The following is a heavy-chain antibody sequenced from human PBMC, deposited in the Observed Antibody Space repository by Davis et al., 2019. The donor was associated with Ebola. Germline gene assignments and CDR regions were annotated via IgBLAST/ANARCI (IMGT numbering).Heavy chain of an antibody. CDR3: ARDASTVTTNWFDP. V-gene: IGHV3-48*02. CDR1: GFTFSSYS. J-gene: IGHJ5*02. Sequence: GESLKISCAASGFTFSSYSMNWVRQAPGKGLEWVSYISSSSSTIYYADSVKGRFTISRDNAKNSLYLQMNSLRDEDTAVHYCARDASTVTTNWFDPWGQGTLVTVSS. D-gene: IGHD4-17*01. CDR2: ISSSSSTI.